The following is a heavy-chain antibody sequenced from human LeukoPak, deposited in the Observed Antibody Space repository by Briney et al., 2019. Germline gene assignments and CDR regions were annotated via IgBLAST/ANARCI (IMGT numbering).Heavy chain of an antibody. J-gene: IGHJ4*02. CDR1: GFTFSSYG. CDR2: ISYDGSNK. D-gene: IGHD6-13*01. CDR3: ARVLPYSSSPGY. V-gene: IGHV3-30*03. Sequence: GGSLRLSCAASGFTFSSYGMHWVRQAPGKGLEWVAVISYDGSNKYYADSVKGRFTISRDNSKNTLYLQMNSLRAEDTAVYYCARVLPYSSSPGYWGQGTLVTVSS.